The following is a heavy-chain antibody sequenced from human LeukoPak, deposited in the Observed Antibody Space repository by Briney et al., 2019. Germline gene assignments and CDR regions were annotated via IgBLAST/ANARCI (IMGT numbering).Heavy chain of an antibody. CDR2: IYYSGST. V-gene: IGHV4-59*12. D-gene: IGHD2-2*01. CDR1: GGSISSYY. CDR3: ARACIVVVPAAHIFYYYYYGMDV. J-gene: IGHJ6*02. Sequence: PSETLSLTCTVSGGSISSYYWSWIRQPPGKGLEWIGYIYYSGSTNYNPSLKSRVTISVDTSKNQFSLKLSSVTAADTAVYYCARACIVVVPAAHIFYYYYYGMDVWGQGTTVTVSS.